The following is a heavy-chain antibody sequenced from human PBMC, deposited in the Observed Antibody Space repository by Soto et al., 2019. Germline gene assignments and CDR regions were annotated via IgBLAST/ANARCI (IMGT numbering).Heavy chain of an antibody. J-gene: IGHJ3*02. CDR3: AKNQGYAHYGNDAFDI. D-gene: IGHD5-12*01. CDR1: GFTFSSYA. Sequence: GGSLRLSCAASGFTFSSYAMSWVRQAPGKGLEWVSAISGSGGSTYYADSVKGRFTISRDNSKNTLYLQMNSLRAEDTAVYYCAKNQGYAHYGNDAFDIWGQGTMVTVSS. V-gene: IGHV3-23*01. CDR2: ISGSGGST.